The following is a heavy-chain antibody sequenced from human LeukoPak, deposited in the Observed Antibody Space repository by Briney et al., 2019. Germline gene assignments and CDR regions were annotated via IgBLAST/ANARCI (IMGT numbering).Heavy chain of an antibody. CDR3: AREEVTNGVY. Sequence: ASVKVSCKASGYTFTGYYIHWVRQAPGQGLEWMGRIIPIFGTANYAQKLQGRVTITTDESTSTAYMELSSLRSEDTAVYYCAREEVTNGVYWGQGTLVTVSS. D-gene: IGHD2-21*02. V-gene: IGHV1-69*05. CDR1: GYTFTGYY. CDR2: IIPIFGTA. J-gene: IGHJ4*02.